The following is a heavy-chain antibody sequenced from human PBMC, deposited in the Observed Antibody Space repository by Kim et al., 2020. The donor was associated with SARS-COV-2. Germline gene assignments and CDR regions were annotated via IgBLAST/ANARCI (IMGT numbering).Heavy chain of an antibody. CDR2: ISGYNGNT. CDR1: GYSFTSYS. V-gene: IGHV1-18*04. D-gene: IGHD6-13*01. Sequence: ASVKVSCRASGYSFTSYSIAWVRQAPGQGLEWMGWISGYNGNTNYAQKVQGRVTMTTDTSTITAYMELRSLRSDDTAVYFCARAWDSRSLYSSGWYVDLWGRGTLVTVSS. CDR3: ARAWDSRSLYSSGWYVDL. J-gene: IGHJ2*01.